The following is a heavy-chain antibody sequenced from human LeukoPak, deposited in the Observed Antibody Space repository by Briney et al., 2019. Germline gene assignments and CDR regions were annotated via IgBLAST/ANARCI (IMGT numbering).Heavy chain of an antibody. D-gene: IGHD1-26*01. CDR1: GFTFSSYS. CDR2: ISSGISTT. V-gene: IGHV3-48*01. J-gene: IGHJ4*02. Sequence: PGGSLRLSCAASGFTFSSYSMNWVRQAPGKGLEWVSYISSGISTTHYADSVKGRFAISRDNAKNSLFLQMNSLRAEDTAVYYCARDQGIVGATNFDCWGQGTLVTVSS. CDR3: ARDQGIVGATNFDC.